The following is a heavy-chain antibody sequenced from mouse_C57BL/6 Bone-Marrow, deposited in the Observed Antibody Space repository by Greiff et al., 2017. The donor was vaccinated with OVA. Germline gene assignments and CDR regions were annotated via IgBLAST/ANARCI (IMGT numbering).Heavy chain of an antibody. Sequence: EVKLMESGGDLVKPGGSLKLSCAASGFTFSSYGMSWVRQTPDKRLEWVATISSGGSYTYYPDSVKGRFTISRDNAKNTLYLQMSSLKSEDTAMYYCARTLGMDYWGQGTSVTVSS. CDR3: ARTLGMDY. J-gene: IGHJ4*01. CDR2: ISSGGSYT. CDR1: GFTFSSYG. V-gene: IGHV5-6*01.